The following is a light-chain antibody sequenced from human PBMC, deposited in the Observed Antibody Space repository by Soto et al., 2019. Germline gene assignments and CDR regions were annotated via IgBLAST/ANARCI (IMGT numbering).Light chain of an antibody. CDR2: KAS. CDR1: HTISSL. Sequence: DIQMTQPPSTLSGSVGDRVTITCRAIHTISSLLAWYQQKPGKAPKLLIYKASPLKSGVPSRFSGSGSGTEFALTISSLQPDDFATYYCQHYNSYSEAFGQGTKVDI. CDR3: QHYNSYSEA. J-gene: IGKJ1*01. V-gene: IGKV1-5*03.